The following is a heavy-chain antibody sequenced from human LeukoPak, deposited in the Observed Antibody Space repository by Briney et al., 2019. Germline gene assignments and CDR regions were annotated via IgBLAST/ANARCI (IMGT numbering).Heavy chain of an antibody. CDR3: TTDLGLWFGENPFDP. D-gene: IGHD3-10*01. CDR1: GFTLSNAW. V-gene: IGHV3-15*01. J-gene: IGHJ5*02. Sequence: GGSLRLSCAASGFTLSNAWMSWVRQAPGKGLEWVGRIKSKTDGGTTDYAAPVKGRFTISRDDSKNTLYLQMNSLKTEDTAVYYCTTDLGLWFGENPFDPWGQGTLVTVSS. CDR2: IKSKTDGGTT.